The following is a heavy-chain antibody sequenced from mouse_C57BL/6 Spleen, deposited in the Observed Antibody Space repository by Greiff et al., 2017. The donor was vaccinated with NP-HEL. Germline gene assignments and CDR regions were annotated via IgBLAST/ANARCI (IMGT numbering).Heavy chain of an antibody. CDR2: ISSGSSTI. Sequence: EVMLVESGGGLVKPGGSLKLSCAASGFTFSDYGMHWVRQAPEKGLEWVAYISSGSSTIYYADTVKGRFTISRDNAKNTLFLQMTSLRSEDTARYYWARNGYGDWFAGWGQGTLVTVSA. V-gene: IGHV5-17*01. D-gene: IGHD2-2*01. CDR3: ARNGYGDWFAG. J-gene: IGHJ3*01. CDR1: GFTFSDYG.